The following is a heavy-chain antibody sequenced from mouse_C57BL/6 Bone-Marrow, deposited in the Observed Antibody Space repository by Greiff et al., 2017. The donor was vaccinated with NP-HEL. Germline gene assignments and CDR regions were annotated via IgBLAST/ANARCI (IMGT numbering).Heavy chain of an antibody. D-gene: IGHD1-1*01. V-gene: IGHV5-9-1*02. J-gene: IGHJ1*03. CDR3: TRDRQIYYFGSSWYFEV. Sequence: EVQLVESGAGLVKPGGSLKLSCAASGFTFSSYAMSWVRQTPEQRLEWVAYISSGGDYIYYADTVKGRFTISRDDARNTLYLQMSSLKSEDTAMYYCTRDRQIYYFGSSWYFEVWGTGTKVTVSS. CDR2: ISSGGDYI. CDR1: GFTFSSYA.